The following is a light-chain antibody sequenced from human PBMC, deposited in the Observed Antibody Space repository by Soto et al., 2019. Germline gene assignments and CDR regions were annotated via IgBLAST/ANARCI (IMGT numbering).Light chain of an antibody. Sequence: DIQMTQSPSTLSASVGDRLTINCRASQSISSWLAWYQQKPGKAPKLLIFDASSLESGVPSRFSGSGSGTEFTLTISSLQPDDFATYYCQQYNSYSKTFGQGTKVDIK. V-gene: IGKV1-5*01. CDR3: QQYNSYSKT. CDR2: DAS. CDR1: QSISSW. J-gene: IGKJ1*01.